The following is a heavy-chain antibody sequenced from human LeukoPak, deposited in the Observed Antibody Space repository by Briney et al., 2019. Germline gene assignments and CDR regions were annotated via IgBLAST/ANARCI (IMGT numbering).Heavy chain of an antibody. J-gene: IGHJ1*01. CDR3: ALRRPWQQLVIMAFQH. CDR2: ISGSGGST. D-gene: IGHD6-13*01. CDR1: GFTFSSYA. V-gene: IGHV3-23*01. Sequence: GGSLRLSCAASGFTFSSYAMSWVRQAPGKGLEWVSAISGSGGSTYYADSVKGRFTISRDNSKNTLYLQMNSLRAEDTAVYYCALRRPWQQLVIMAFQHWGQGTLVTVSS.